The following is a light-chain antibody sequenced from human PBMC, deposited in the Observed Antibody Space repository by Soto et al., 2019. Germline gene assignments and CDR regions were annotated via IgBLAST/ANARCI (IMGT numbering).Light chain of an antibody. J-gene: IGLJ1*01. CDR2: EVT. V-gene: IGLV2-14*01. Sequence: QSVLTQPASVSGSPGQSITITCTGSSSDVGYFEYVSWFQQHPDKAPRLIIYEVTNRPSGISNRFSGSKSGDTASLTISGLRAEDEADYYCSSFTATSTYVFGTGTKATVL. CDR1: SSDVGYFEY. CDR3: SSFTATSTYV.